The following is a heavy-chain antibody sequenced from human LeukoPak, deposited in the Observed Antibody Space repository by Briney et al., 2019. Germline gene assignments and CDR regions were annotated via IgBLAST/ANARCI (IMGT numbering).Heavy chain of an antibody. V-gene: IGHV3-21*04. CDR3: AKDSVYSKALNFDY. CDR2: ISSSSSYI. CDR1: GFTFSSYS. J-gene: IGHJ4*02. D-gene: IGHD4-11*01. Sequence: PGGSLRLSCAASGFTFSSYSMNWVRQAPGKGLEWVSSISSSSSYIYYADSVKGRFTISRDNAKNSLYLQMNSLRAEDTAVYYCAKDSVYSKALNFDYWGQGTLVTVSS.